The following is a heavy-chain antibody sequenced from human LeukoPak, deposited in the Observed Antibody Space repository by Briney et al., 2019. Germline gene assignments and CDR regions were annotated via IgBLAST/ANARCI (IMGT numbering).Heavy chain of an antibody. V-gene: IGHV4-39*07. CDR1: SGSISTSNYY. J-gene: IGHJ6*03. Sequence: SETLSLTCTVSSGSISTSNYYWGWVRQPPGKALEWIGNIFYSGSTYYSPSLKSRVTISLDTSRNQFSLKLNSVTAADTAVYYCAREYHRFYYYYMDVWGKGTTVTVSS. CDR3: AREYHRFYYYYMDV. CDR2: IFYSGST. D-gene: IGHD2-2*01.